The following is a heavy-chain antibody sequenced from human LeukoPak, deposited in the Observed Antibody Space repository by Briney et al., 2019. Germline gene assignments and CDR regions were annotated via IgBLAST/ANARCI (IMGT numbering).Heavy chain of an antibody. Sequence: GGSLRLSCAASGFTFSSYAMHWVRQAPGKGLEWVAVISYDGSNKYYADSVKGRFTTSRDNSKNTLYLQMNSLRAEDTAVYYCITTERDRDYWGQGTLVTVSS. CDR2: ISYDGSNK. J-gene: IGHJ4*02. D-gene: IGHD4-11*01. V-gene: IGHV3-30-3*01. CDR3: ITTERDRDY. CDR1: GFTFSSYA.